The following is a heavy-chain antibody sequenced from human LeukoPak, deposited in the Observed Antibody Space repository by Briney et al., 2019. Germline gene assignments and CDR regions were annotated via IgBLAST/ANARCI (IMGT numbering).Heavy chain of an antibody. D-gene: IGHD4-17*01. CDR1: GFTFSSYA. CDR3: AREIDGDLHYMDV. J-gene: IGHJ6*03. CDR2: IIPIFGTA. V-gene: IGHV1-69*05. Sequence: GGSLRLSCAASGFTFSSYAISWVRQAPGQGLEWMGGIIPIFGTANYAQKLQGRVTMTTDTSTSTAYMELRSLRSDDTAVYYCAREIDGDLHYMDVWGKGTTVTVSS.